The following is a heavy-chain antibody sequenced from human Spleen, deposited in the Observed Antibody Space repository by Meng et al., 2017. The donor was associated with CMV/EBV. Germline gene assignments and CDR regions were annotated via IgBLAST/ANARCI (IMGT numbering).Heavy chain of an antibody. J-gene: IGHJ4*02. CDR1: GGTFSNYA. Sequence: SGGTFSNYAGTWVRLAPGQGLEWMGGIIPILGITNYAQKFHGRVTITADKSTGTAYMELTSLRSEDTALYYCARAPRDGTTPCYFDYWGQGTLVTVSS. CDR2: IIPILGIT. CDR3: ARAPRDGTTPCYFDY. D-gene: IGHD1-1*01. V-gene: IGHV1-69*10.